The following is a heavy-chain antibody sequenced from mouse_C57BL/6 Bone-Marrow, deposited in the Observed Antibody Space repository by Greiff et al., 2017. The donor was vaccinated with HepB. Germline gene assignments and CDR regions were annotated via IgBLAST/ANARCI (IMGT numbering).Heavy chain of an antibody. CDR1: GFTFSSYA. V-gene: IGHV5-9-1*02. D-gene: IGHD1-1*01. J-gene: IGHJ1*03. CDR3: TRDRDYGSSRYFDV. CDR2: ISSGGDYI. Sequence: EVHLVESGEGLVKPGGSLKLSCAASGFTFSSYAMSWVRQTPEKRLEWVAYISSGGDYIYYADTVKGRFPISRDNARNTLYLQMSSLKSEDTAMYYCTRDRDYGSSRYFDVWGTGTTVTVSS.